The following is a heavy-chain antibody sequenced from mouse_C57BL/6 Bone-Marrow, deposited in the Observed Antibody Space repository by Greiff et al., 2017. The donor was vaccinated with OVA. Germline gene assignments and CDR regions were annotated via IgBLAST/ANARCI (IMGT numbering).Heavy chain of an antibody. CDR2: IRNKANGYTT. CDR1: GFTFTDYY. V-gene: IGHV7-3*01. Sequence: EVQLVESGGGLVQPGGSLSLSCAASGFTFTDYYMSWVRQPPGKALEWLGFIRNKANGYTTAYSASVKGRFTISTDNSQSILYLQMNALRAEDSATYYCARFYDYDEGFAYWGQGTLVTVSA. D-gene: IGHD2-4*01. J-gene: IGHJ3*01. CDR3: ARFYDYDEGFAY.